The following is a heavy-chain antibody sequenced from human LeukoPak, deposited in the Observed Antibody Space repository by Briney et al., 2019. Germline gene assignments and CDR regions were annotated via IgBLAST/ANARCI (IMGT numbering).Heavy chain of an antibody. CDR3: ARDCGPKYYSFWEEADYYFDY. Sequence: SQTQSLTCTVSGVSISSGDYYWDWIRQPAGKGLEWIGRIYTSGATNYNPSLKSRVTISLAPTKNQFSLNLRSVTAADTAMYYCARDCGPKYYSFWEEADYYFDYWGRGILVTVSS. D-gene: IGHD3-3*01. CDR1: GVSISSGDYY. V-gene: IGHV4-61*02. J-gene: IGHJ4*02. CDR2: IYTSGAT.